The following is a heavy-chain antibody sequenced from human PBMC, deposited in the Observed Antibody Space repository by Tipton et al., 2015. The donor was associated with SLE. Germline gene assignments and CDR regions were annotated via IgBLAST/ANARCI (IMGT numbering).Heavy chain of an antibody. V-gene: IGHV4-61*09. CDR3: ARERLWFGEHPFGY. CDR2: IYTSGST. Sequence: LRLSCTVSGGSISSSSYYWSWIRQPAGKGLEWIGYIYTSGSTNYNPSLKSRVTISVDTSKNQFSLKLSSVTAADTAVYYCARERLWFGEHPFGYWGQGTLVTVSS. J-gene: IGHJ4*02. CDR1: GGSISSSSYY. D-gene: IGHD3-10*01.